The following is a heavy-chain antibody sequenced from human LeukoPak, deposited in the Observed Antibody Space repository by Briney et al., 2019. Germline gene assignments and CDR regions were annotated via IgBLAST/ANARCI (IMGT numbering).Heavy chain of an antibody. Sequence: ASVKVSCKASGYTFTDYYIHWVRQAPGQGLEWMGWINPKSGGTNYALKFLDRFTLTTDTSLGTAYMELTSLKSDDTAVYYCARDSGYDEKAFDVWGQGTVVTVSS. D-gene: IGHD5-12*01. J-gene: IGHJ3*01. CDR2: INPKSGGT. V-gene: IGHV1-2*02. CDR1: GYTFTDYY. CDR3: ARDSGYDEKAFDV.